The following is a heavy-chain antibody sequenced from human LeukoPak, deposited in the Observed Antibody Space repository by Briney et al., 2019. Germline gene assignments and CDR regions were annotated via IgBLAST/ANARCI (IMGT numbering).Heavy chain of an antibody. J-gene: IGHJ4*02. Sequence: GGSLRLSCAASGFTFSSYYMSWVRQAPGKGLEWVSYISGSSTTIYYADSVKGRFTISRDNSKNTLYLQMNSLRAEDTAVYYCAKDQTISAAGTFDYWGQGTLVTVSS. CDR3: AKDQTISAAGTFDY. CDR2: ISGSSTTI. CDR1: GFTFSSYY. D-gene: IGHD6-13*01. V-gene: IGHV3-48*01.